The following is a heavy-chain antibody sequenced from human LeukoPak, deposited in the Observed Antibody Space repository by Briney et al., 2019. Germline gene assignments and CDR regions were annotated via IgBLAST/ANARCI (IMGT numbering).Heavy chain of an antibody. CDR3: ARSSGSWSPAVGFDP. Sequence: PEASVKVSCKASGYTFTSYGISWMRQAPGQGLEWMGWISAYNGNTNYAQKLQGRVTMTTDTSTSTAYMELRSLRSDDTAVYYCARSSGSWSPAVGFDPWGQGTLVTVSS. V-gene: IGHV1-18*01. CDR2: ISAYNGNT. J-gene: IGHJ5*02. CDR1: GYTFTSYG. D-gene: IGHD6-13*01.